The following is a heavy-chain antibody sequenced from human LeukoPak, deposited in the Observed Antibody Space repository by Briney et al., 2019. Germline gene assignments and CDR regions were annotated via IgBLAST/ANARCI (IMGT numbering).Heavy chain of an antibody. CDR1: GASISSSNYY. CDR3: ARLSVSLNAFDM. V-gene: IGHV4-39*01. Sequence: SETLSLTCAVSGASISSSNYYWGWIRQPPGEGLEWIGSIFYDGSSDYNPSLKSRVTISVDTSKNKFSLKVKSVTAADTAVYYCARLSVSLNAFDMWGQGTMVTVSS. CDR2: IFYDGSS. J-gene: IGHJ3*02.